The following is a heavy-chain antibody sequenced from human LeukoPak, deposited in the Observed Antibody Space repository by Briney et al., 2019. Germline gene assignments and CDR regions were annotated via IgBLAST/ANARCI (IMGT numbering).Heavy chain of an antibody. CDR2: INPDGNKK. Sequence: GGSLRLSCAVSGLTFSSSWMVWVRQAPGKGLEWVASINPDGNKKYSADSVKGRFTISRDNAENSLYLQMNSLRVEDTAFYYCARDLAYSLLDYWGQGMLVTVSS. CDR1: GLTFSSSW. J-gene: IGHJ4*02. D-gene: IGHD5-18*01. CDR3: ARDLAYSLLDY. V-gene: IGHV3-7*01.